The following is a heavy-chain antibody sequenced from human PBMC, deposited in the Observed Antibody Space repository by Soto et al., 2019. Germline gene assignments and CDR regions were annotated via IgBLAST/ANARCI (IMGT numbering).Heavy chain of an antibody. CDR3: AREGIAAAKGVYYYYGMDV. Sequence: GESLKISCKGSGYSFTSYWIGWVRQMPGKGLEWMGIIYPGDSDTRYSPSFQGQVTISADKSISTAYLQWSSLKASHTAMYYCAREGIAAAKGVYYYYGMDVWGEGTTVTVSS. J-gene: IGHJ6*04. CDR2: IYPGDSDT. CDR1: GYSFTSYW. D-gene: IGHD6-13*01. V-gene: IGHV5-51*01.